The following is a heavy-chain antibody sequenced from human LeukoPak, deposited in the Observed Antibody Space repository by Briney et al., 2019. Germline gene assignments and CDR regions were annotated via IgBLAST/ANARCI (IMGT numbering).Heavy chain of an antibody. CDR3: AQGSYGSGTYRFDP. D-gene: IGHD3-10*01. Sequence: GGSLRLSCAASGFTLSSYWMIWVRQAPGKGLEWVANIKQDGSEISYVDSVKGRFTISRDNAKNSLYLQMNSLRAEDTAVYYCAQGSYGSGTYRFDPWGQGTLVTVSS. CDR1: GFTLSSYW. V-gene: IGHV3-7*03. J-gene: IGHJ5*02. CDR2: IKQDGSEI.